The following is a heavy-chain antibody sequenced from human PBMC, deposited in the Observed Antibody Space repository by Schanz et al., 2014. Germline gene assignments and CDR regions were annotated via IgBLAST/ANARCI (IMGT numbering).Heavy chain of an antibody. CDR1: GFTFSSYS. CDR2: ISSTSTYL. D-gene: IGHD3-16*01. V-gene: IGHV3-21*01. Sequence: VQLVESGGGLIHPGGSLRLSCAASGFTFSSYSMNWVRQAPGKGLEWVSSISSTSTYLYYADSVKGRFTISRDSARNSLYLQMSSLRAEDTAVYYCARGTPFLCDYWGQGTLVTVSS. J-gene: IGHJ4*02. CDR3: ARGTPFLCDY.